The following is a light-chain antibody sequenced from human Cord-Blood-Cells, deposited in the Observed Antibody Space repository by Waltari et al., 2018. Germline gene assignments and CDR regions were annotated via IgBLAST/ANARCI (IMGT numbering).Light chain of an antibody. J-gene: IGLJ3*02. Sequence: QTVVTQEPSLTVSPGGTVTLTCASSTGAVPSGYYPNWFQQTPGQAPRALIFRTINKLSWTPARFAGSLLGGKAALTLSGVQPEDEAEYYCLLYYGGAWVFGGGTKLTVL. CDR2: RTI. CDR1: TGAVPSGYY. V-gene: IGLV7-43*01. CDR3: LLYYGGAWV.